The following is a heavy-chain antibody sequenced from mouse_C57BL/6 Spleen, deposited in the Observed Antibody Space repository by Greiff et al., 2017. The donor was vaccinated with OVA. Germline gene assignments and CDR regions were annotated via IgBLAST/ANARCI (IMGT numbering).Heavy chain of an antibody. CDR1: GYSITSGYY. CDR2: ISYDGSN. CDR3: ARVHYGNYDFDY. J-gene: IGHJ2*01. V-gene: IGHV3-6*01. D-gene: IGHD2-1*01. Sequence: EVQLQQSGPGLVKPSQSLSLTCSVTGYSITSGYYWNWIRQFPGNKLEWMGYISYDGSNNYNPSLKNRISITRDTSKNQFFLKLNSVTTEDTATYYCARVHYGNYDFDYWGQGTTLTVSS.